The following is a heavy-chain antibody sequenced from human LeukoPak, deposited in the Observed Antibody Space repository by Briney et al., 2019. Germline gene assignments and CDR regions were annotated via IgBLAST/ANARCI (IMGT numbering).Heavy chain of an antibody. CDR2: IYSGGIT. CDR3: ARGACYLMDS. V-gene: IGHV3-66*01. D-gene: IGHD2-15*01. Sequence: GESLRLSCAASGFTVSSSYTSWVRQAPGEGLEWVSVIYSGGITYYADSVKGRFNISRDNSKNTLNFQMNSLRAEDTAVYYCARGACYLMDSWGQGTLVTVSS. CDR1: GFTVSSSY. J-gene: IGHJ4*02.